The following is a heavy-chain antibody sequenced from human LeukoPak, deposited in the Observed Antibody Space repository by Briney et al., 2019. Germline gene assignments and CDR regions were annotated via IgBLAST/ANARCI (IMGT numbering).Heavy chain of an antibody. CDR1: GYTFTSYA. D-gene: IGHD6-13*01. Sequence: ASVKVSCKASGYTFTSYAMHWVRQAPGQRLEWMGWINAGNGNTRYSQKFQGRVTITRDTSASTAYMELSSLRSEDTAVYYCARDGFWGIAAAGTPGGYWGQGPLVTVSS. CDR2: INAGNGNT. J-gene: IGHJ4*02. CDR3: ARDGFWGIAAAGTPGGY. V-gene: IGHV1-3*01.